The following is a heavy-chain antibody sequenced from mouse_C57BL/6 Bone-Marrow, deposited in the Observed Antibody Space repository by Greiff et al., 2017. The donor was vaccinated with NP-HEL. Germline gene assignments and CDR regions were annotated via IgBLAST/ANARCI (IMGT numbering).Heavy chain of an antibody. CDR3: TSFITTGAY. Sequence: EVQLQQSGAELVRPGASVKLSCTASGFNIKDDHMHWVKQRPEQGLEWIGWIDPENGDTEYASKFQGKATITADTSSNTAYLQLSSLTSEDTAVYYCTSFITTGAYWGQGTLVTVSA. D-gene: IGHD1-1*01. V-gene: IGHV14-4*01. CDR1: GFNIKDDH. J-gene: IGHJ3*01. CDR2: IDPENGDT.